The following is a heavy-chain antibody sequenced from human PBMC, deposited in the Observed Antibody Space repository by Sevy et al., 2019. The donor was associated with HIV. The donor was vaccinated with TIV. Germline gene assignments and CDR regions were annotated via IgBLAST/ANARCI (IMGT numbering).Heavy chain of an antibody. J-gene: IGHJ4*02. D-gene: IGHD3-10*01. CDR1: GFTFDDYA. CDR2: ISRNGASN. Sequence: GGSLRLSCAASGFTFDDYAMHWVRQTPGKGLEWVAGISRNGASNDYEDSAKGRFTISRDNAKNSLYLQMNSLRVEDTAFYYCARDLRGLYGAGTHFAHWGQGTLVTVSS. V-gene: IGHV3-9*01. CDR3: ARDLRGLYGAGTHFAH.